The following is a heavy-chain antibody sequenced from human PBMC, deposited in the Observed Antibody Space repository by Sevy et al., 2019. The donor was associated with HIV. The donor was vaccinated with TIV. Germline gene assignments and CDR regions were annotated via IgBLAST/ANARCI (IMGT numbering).Heavy chain of an antibody. CDR1: GFTFSSYD. CDR3: SKDLEQQLGPDY. J-gene: IGHJ4*02. D-gene: IGHD6-13*01. CDR2: ISPTGGTT. V-gene: IGHV3-23*01. Sequence: GGSVRLSCAASGFTFSSYDMSWVRQAPGKGLEWVSGISPTGGTTHYAESVKGRFIISRDNSKKTLFLQMNSLRAEDADLYYCSKDLEQQLGPDYWGQGTQVTVSS.